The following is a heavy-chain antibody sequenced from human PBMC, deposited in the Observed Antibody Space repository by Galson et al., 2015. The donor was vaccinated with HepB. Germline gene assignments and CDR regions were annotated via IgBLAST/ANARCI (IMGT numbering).Heavy chain of an antibody. J-gene: IGHJ4*02. CDR3: AKDLMGGYGFFDY. V-gene: IGHV3-23*01. Sequence: SLRLSCAASGFTFSNFAMSWVRQAPGKGLEWVSTISSIGGSTYYADSVKGRFTISRDNSENTLYLQMNSLRAEDTAVYYCAKDLMGGYGFFDYWGQGTLVTVSS. CDR1: GFTFSNFA. D-gene: IGHD5-18*01. CDR2: ISSIGGST.